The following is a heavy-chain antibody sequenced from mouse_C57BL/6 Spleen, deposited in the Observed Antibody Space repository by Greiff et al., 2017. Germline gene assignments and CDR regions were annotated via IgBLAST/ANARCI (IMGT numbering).Heavy chain of an antibody. CDR1: GYTFTSYW. V-gene: IGHV1-64*01. Sequence: VQLQQPGAELVKPGASVKLSCKASGYTFTSYWMHWVKQRPGQGLEWIGMIHPNSGSTNYNEKFKSKATLTVDKSSSTAYMQLSSLTSEYSAVYYCARGGVYWYFDVWGTGTTVTVSS. J-gene: IGHJ1*03. CDR3: ARGGVYWYFDV. CDR2: IHPNSGST.